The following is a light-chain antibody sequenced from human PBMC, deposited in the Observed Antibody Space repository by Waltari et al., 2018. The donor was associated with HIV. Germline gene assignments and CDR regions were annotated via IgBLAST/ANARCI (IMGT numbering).Light chain of an antibody. CDR3: MQALEIPLT. V-gene: IGKV2-28*01. Sequence: DIVMTQPPFFLPASPGEPASISCRSSQSLLHNNGYNYLNWYMQRPGQSPQLLIYLASHRASGVPDRFSGSGSGTDFTLHIKKVEADDVGLYFCMQALEIPLTFGGGTKVEIK. J-gene: IGKJ4*01. CDR2: LAS. CDR1: QSLLHNNGYNY.